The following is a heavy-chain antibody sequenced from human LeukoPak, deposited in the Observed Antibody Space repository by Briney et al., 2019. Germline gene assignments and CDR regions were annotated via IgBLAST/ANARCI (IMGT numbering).Heavy chain of an antibody. D-gene: IGHD6-13*01. V-gene: IGHV3-30*18. Sequence: PGGSLRLSCAASGFTFSSYAMHWVRQAPGKGLEWVAVISYDGSNKYYEDSVKGRFTVSRDNSKNTLYLQMNSLRAEDTAVYYCAKDRGGSSSSWYPFGYFQHWGQGTLVTVSS. J-gene: IGHJ1*01. CDR2: ISYDGSNK. CDR1: GFTFSSYA. CDR3: AKDRGGSSSSWYPFGYFQH.